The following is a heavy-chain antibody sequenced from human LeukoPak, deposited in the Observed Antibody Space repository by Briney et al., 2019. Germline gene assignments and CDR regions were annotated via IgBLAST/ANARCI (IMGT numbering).Heavy chain of an antibody. J-gene: IGHJ4*02. CDR2: MGGTGSNT. D-gene: IGHD2-2*01. CDR3: AQGSLGYCSGARCYPFDY. CDR1: GFTFSNYA. V-gene: IGHV3-23*01. Sequence: PGGSLRLSCAASGFTFSNYAMNWGRQAPGKRLEWVSIMGGTGSNTSTPDSVKGRFTISRDNAKNTLYLQMNSLRVEDTAVYYCAQGSLGYCSGARCYPFDYWGQGTLVTVSS.